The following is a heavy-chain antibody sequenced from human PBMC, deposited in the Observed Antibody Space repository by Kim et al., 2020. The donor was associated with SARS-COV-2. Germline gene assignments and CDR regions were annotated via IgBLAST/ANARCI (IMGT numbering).Heavy chain of an antibody. CDR2: TRNKANSYTT. D-gene: IGHD4-17*01. CDR3: ARGLGYGDYVPPYYYYMDV. Sequence: GGSLRLSCAASGFTFSDHYMDWVRQAPGKGLEWVGRTRNKANSYTTEYAASVKGRFTISRDDSKNSLYLQMNSLKTEDTAVYYCARGLGYGDYVPPYYYYMDVWGKGTTVTVSS. CDR1: GFTFSDHY. V-gene: IGHV3-72*01. J-gene: IGHJ6*03.